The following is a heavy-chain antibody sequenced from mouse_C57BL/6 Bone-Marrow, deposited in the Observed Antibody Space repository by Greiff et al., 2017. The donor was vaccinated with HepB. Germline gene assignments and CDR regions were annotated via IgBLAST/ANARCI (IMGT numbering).Heavy chain of an antibody. CDR3: ARVYDPAWFAY. CDR2: IDPSDSET. D-gene: IGHD2-12*01. Sequence: QVQLQQPGAELVRPGSSVKLSCKASGYTFTSYWMHWVKQRPIQGLEWIGNIDPSDSETHYNQKFKDKATLTVDKSSSTAYMQISSLTSDDSAVYYCARVYDPAWFAYWGQGTLVTVSA. CDR1: GYTFTSYW. J-gene: IGHJ3*01. V-gene: IGHV1-52*01.